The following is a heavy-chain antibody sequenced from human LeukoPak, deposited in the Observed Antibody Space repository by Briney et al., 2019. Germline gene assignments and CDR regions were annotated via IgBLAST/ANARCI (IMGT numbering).Heavy chain of an antibody. CDR2: IIPIFGTA. J-gene: IGHJ4*02. Sequence: SVKVSCKASGYTFTGYYMHWVRQAPGQGLEWMGGIIPIFGTANYAQKFQGRVTITADESTSTAYMELSSLRSEDTAVYYCARGVTTELGLDYWGQGTLVTVSS. CDR1: GYTFTGYY. D-gene: IGHD4-17*01. V-gene: IGHV1-69*13. CDR3: ARGVTTELGLDY.